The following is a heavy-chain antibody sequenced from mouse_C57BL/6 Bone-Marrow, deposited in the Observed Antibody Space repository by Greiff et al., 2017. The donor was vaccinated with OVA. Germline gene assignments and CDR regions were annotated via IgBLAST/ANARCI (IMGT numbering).Heavy chain of an antibody. CDR1: GYTFTDYE. V-gene: IGHV1-15*01. J-gene: IGHJ2*01. D-gene: IGHD2-4*01. CDR3: TRVYYDYVLDY. CDR2: IDPETGGT. Sequence: QVQLQQSGAELVRPGASVTLSCKASGYTFTDYEMHWVKQTPVHGLEWIGAIDPETGGTAYNQKFKGKAILTADKSSSTAYMERRSLTSEDSAVDYCTRVYYDYVLDYWGQSTTLTVSS.